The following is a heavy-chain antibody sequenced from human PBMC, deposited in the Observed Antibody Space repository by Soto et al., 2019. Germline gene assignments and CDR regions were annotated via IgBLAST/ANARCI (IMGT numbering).Heavy chain of an antibody. CDR3: AKDGYSYVDYFDY. V-gene: IGHV3-23*01. CDR2: ISGSGGST. Sequence: EVQLLESGGGLVQPGGSLRLSCAASGFTFSSYAMSWVRQAPGKGLEWVSAISGSGGSTYYADAVKGRFTISRDNSKNTLYLQMNSLRAEDTAVYYCAKDGYSYVDYFDYWGQGTLVTVSS. D-gene: IGHD5-18*01. J-gene: IGHJ4*02. CDR1: GFTFSSYA.